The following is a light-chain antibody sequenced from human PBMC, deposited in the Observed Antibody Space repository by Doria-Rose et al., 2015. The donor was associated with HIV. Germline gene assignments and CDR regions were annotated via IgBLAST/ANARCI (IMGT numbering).Light chain of an antibody. CDR2: EVS. V-gene: IGLV2-14*01. Sequence: ISCTGTSSDIGGFNYVSWYQQHPGKAPKLMISEVSNRPSGVSNRFSGSKSGNTASLTISGLRAEDEADYYCSSYTSASTLIFGGGTKLTVL. J-gene: IGLJ2*01. CDR3: SSYTSASTLI. CDR1: SSDIGGFNY.